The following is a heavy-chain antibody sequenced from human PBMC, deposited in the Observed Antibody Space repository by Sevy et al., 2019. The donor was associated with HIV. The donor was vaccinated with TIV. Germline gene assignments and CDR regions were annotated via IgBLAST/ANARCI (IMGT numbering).Heavy chain of an antibody. V-gene: IGHV1-2*02. J-gene: IGHJ4*02. Sequence: ASVKVSCKASGYTFTGYYMHWVRQAPGQGLEWMGWINPNSGGTNYAQKFQGRVTMTRDTSISTAYMELSRLRSDDTAVYYCARDSEAYYDSSGSGPLGYWGQGTLVTVSS. D-gene: IGHD3-22*01. CDR2: INPNSGGT. CDR1: GYTFTGYY. CDR3: ARDSEAYYDSSGSGPLGY.